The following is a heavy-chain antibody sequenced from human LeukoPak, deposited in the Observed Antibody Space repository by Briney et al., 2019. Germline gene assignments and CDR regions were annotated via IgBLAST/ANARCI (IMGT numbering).Heavy chain of an antibody. Sequence: SETLSLTCAVYGGSFSGYYWSWIRQPPGKGLEWIGEINHSGSTNYNPSLKSRVTISVDTSKNQFSLKLSSVTAADTAVYYCARLFLYWGQGTLVTVSS. CDR1: GGSFSGYY. V-gene: IGHV4-34*01. CDR3: ARLFLY. J-gene: IGHJ4*02. D-gene: IGHD2-21*01. CDR2: INHSGST.